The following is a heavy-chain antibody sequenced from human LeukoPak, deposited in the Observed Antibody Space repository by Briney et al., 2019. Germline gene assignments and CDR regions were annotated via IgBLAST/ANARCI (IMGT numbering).Heavy chain of an antibody. Sequence: SETLSLTCTVSGGSISSSSYYWGWIRQPPGKGLEGIGSIYYSGSTYYNPSLKSRVTISVDTSKNQFSLKLSSVTAADTAVYYCARRTVAGTDYYFDYWGQGTLVTVSS. CDR2: IYYSGST. CDR1: GGSISSSSYY. J-gene: IGHJ4*02. V-gene: IGHV4-39*01. D-gene: IGHD6-19*01. CDR3: ARRTVAGTDYYFDY.